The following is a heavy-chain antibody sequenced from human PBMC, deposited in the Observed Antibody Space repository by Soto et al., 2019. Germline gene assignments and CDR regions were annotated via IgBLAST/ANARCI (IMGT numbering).Heavy chain of an antibody. Sequence: GGSLRLSCAASGFTFSSYGMHWVRQAPGKGLEWVAVIWYDGSNKYYADPVKGRFTISRDNSKNTLYLQMNSLRAEDTAVYYCARDRLRWNYDWFDPWGQGTLVTVSS. CDR2: IWYDGSNK. J-gene: IGHJ5*02. CDR3: ARDRLRWNYDWFDP. CDR1: GFTFSSYG. D-gene: IGHD1-7*01. V-gene: IGHV3-33*01.